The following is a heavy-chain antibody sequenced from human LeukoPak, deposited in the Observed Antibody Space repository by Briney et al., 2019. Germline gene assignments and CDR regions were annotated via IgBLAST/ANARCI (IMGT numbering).Heavy chain of an antibody. J-gene: IGHJ6*03. D-gene: IGHD4-23*01. V-gene: IGHV1-46*01. Sequence: GASVKVSCKASGYTFTSYYMHWVRQAPGQGLEWMGIINPSGGSTSYAQKFQGRVTMTRDTSISTAYMELSRLRSDDTAVYYCARLGPPGYGGNPGGGYYYYMDVWGKGTTVTVSS. CDR2: INPSGGST. CDR1: GYTFTSYY. CDR3: ARLGPPGYGGNPGGGYYYYMDV.